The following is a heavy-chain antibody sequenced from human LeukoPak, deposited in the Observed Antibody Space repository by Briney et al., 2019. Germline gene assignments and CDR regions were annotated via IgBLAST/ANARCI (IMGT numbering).Heavy chain of an antibody. J-gene: IGHJ4*02. Sequence: SQTLSLTCTVSGGSISSGSYYWSWIRQPAGKGLEWIGRIYTSGSTNYNPSLKSRVTISVDTSKNQFSLKLSSVAAADTAVYYCARLTARFYDFWSQGTLVTVSS. V-gene: IGHV4-61*02. CDR3: ARLTARFYDF. D-gene: IGHD3-3*01. CDR1: GGSISSGSYY. CDR2: IYTSGST.